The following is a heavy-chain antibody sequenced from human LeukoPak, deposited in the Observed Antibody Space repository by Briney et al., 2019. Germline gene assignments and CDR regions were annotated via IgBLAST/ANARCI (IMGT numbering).Heavy chain of an antibody. CDR1: GYSISSGDY. CDR2: IYHSGRT. CDR3: ARNRYYYGSRNYGVPTWFDP. V-gene: IGHV4-38-2*02. J-gene: IGHJ5*02. D-gene: IGHD3-10*01. Sequence: PSETLSLTCTVSGYSISSGDYWGWIRQPPGKGLEWIGSIYHSGRTYYNPSLKSRVTISVDTSKNQISLKLSSVTAADTAVYYCARNRYYYGSRNYGVPTWFDPWGQGTLVTVSS.